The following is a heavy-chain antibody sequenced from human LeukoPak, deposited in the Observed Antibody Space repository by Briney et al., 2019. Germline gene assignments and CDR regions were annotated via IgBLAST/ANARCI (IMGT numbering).Heavy chain of an antibody. D-gene: IGHD6-19*01. J-gene: IGHJ6*04. CDR2: IHHSGST. CDR1: GYSISSGYY. V-gene: IGHV4-38-2*01. CDR3: ARVLAVAGIYDGYYYYGMDV. Sequence: SETLSLTCAVSGYSISSGYYWGWIRQPPGKGLEWIGSIHHSGSTYYNPSLKSRVTISVDTSKNQFSLKLSSVTAADTAVYYCARVLAVAGIYDGYYYYGMDVWGKGTTVTVSS.